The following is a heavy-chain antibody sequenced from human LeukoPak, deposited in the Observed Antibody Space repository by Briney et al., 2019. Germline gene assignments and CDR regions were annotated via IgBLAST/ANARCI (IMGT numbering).Heavy chain of an antibody. CDR3: ARVPDYYGMGV. CDR1: GFTFSSYW. V-gene: IGHV3-74*01. CDR2: INSDGSST. Sequence: PGGSLRLSCAASGFTFSSYWMHWVRQAPGKGLVWVSRINSDGSSTSYADSVKGRFTISRDNAKNTLYLQMNSLRAEDTAVYYCARVPDYYGMGVWGQGTTVTVSS. J-gene: IGHJ6*02. D-gene: IGHD2-2*01.